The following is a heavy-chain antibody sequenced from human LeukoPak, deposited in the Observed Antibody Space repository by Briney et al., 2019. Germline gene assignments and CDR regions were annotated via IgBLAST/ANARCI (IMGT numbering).Heavy chain of an antibody. CDR3: ARAFQDYYECSGRGYFQE. V-gene: IGHV1-2*06. J-gene: IGHJ1*01. D-gene: IGHD3-22*01. CDR2: INPNTGGT. Sequence: ASVKVSCKASGYTFTAYYIHWVRQAPGQGLEWLGRINPNTGGTNYAQKFQSRVTMTRDTSISTAYMELSRLRSDDTAVYYCARAFQDYYECSGRGYFQEWGQGTLVTVSS. CDR1: GYTFTAYY.